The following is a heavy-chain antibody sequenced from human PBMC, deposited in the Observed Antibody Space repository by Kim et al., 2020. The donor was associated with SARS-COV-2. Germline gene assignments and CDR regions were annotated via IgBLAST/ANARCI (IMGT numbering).Heavy chain of an antibody. J-gene: IGHJ4*02. D-gene: IGHD3-10*01. CDR3: TIWFGESARGY. V-gene: IGHV3-73*01. CDR2: T. Sequence: TAYAASVKGRFTISRDDSKNTAYLQMNSLKTEDTAVYYCTIWFGESARGYWGQGTLVTVSS.